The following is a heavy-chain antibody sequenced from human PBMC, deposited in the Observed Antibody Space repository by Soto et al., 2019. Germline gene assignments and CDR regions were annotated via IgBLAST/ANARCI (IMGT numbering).Heavy chain of an antibody. CDR3: ARGSGYSYPNFDY. D-gene: IGHD5-18*01. J-gene: IGHJ4*02. V-gene: IGHV3-33*01. CDR1: GFIFSNYG. CDR2: IWYDGSDK. Sequence: PGGSLRLSCAASGFIFSNYGMHWVRQAPGKGLEWVAVIWYDGSDKYYADSVKGRFTISRDNSKNTLYLQMNSLRAEDTAVYYCARGSGYSYPNFDYWGQGTLVPISS.